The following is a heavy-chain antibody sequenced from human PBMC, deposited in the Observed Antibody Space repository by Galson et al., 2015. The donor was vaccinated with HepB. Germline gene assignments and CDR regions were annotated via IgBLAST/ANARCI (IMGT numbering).Heavy chain of an antibody. CDR2: ISSSGSTI. CDR3: ARDRGVVVIATPMDV. Sequence: SLRLSCAAPGFTFSDYYMSWIRQAPGKGLEWVSYISSSGSTIYYADSVKGRFTISRDNAKNSLYLQMNSLRAEDTAVYYCARDRGVVVIATPMDVWGKGTTVTVSS. CDR1: GFTFSDYY. V-gene: IGHV3-11*01. J-gene: IGHJ6*03. D-gene: IGHD2-21*01.